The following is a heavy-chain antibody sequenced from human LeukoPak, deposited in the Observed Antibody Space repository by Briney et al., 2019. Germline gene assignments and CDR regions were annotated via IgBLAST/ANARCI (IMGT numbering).Heavy chain of an antibody. CDR2: INSDGSST. CDR1: GFTSSGYW. D-gene: IGHD3-22*01. CDR3: ARGDHLLRPDYYGMDV. J-gene: IGHJ6*02. V-gene: IGHV3-74*01. Sequence: GGSLRLSCAASGFTSSGYWMHWVRQAPGKGLVWVSRINSDGSSTSYADSVKGRFTISRDNAKNTLYLQMNSLRAEDTAVYYCARGDHLLRPDYYGMDVWGQGTTVTVSS.